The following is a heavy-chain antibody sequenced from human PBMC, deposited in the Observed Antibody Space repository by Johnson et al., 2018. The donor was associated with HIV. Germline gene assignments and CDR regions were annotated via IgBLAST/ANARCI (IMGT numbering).Heavy chain of an antibody. CDR3: ARASDAFDI. Sequence: EVQLVESGGGVARPGGSLRLSCAASGFTFDDYGMSWVRQAPGKGLEWVSVIYSGGSTYYADSVKGRFTISRDNSKNTLYLQMNSLRAEDTAVYYCARASDAFDIWGQGTMVTVSS. V-gene: IGHV3-66*01. J-gene: IGHJ3*02. CDR2: IYSGGST. CDR1: GFTFDDYG.